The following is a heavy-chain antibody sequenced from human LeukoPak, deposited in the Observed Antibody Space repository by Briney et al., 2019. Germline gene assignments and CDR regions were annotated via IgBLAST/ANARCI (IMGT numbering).Heavy chain of an antibody. V-gene: IGHV4-59*02. CDR3: ARDEAGYSSGWSDYYYYMDV. Sequence: SETLSLTCTVSGGSVSSYYWSWIRQPPGKGLEWIGYIYYSGSTNYNPSLKSRVTISVDTSKNQFSLKLSSVTAADTAVYYCARDEAGYSSGWSDYYYYMDVWGKGTTVTVSS. CDR1: GGSVSSYY. J-gene: IGHJ6*03. CDR2: IYYSGST. D-gene: IGHD6-13*01.